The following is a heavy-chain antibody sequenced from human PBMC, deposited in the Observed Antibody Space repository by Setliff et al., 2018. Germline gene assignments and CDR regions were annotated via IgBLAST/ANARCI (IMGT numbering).Heavy chain of an antibody. Sequence: SETLSLTCSVSGASITSGGFYWTWIRQPAGKGLEWIGHISPSGSTTYNPSVKSRVTISLDTSKNHFSLKLDSVTAADTALYYCARSPSSGAYYNPRPYYFDSWGQGTLVTVSS. CDR1: GASITSGGFY. D-gene: IGHD3-10*01. CDR3: ARSPSSGAYYNPRPYYFDS. J-gene: IGHJ4*02. CDR2: ISPSGST. V-gene: IGHV4-61*09.